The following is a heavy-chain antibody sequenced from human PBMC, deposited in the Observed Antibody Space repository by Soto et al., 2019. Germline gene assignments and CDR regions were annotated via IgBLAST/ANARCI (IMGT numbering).Heavy chain of an antibody. D-gene: IGHD6-19*01. CDR3: ARGRGWYYYGMYV. CDR2: INHSGST. CDR1: GGSFSGYY. J-gene: IGHJ6*02. Sequence: QVQLQQWGAGLLKPSETLSLTCAVYGGSFSGYYWSWIRQPPGKGLEWIGEINHSGSTNYNPSLKSRVTISVDTAKNQFSLKLISVTAADTAVYYCARGRGWYYYGMYVWCQGTTVTVS. V-gene: IGHV4-34*01.